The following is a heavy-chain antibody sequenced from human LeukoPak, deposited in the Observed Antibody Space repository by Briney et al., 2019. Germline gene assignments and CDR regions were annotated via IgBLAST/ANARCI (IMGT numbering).Heavy chain of an antibody. J-gene: IGHJ4*02. CDR3: ARDLKVVPRTSLGY. CDR1: GYTFTGYY. V-gene: IGHV1-2*02. CDR2: INPNSGGT. Sequence: GASVKVSCKASGYTFTGYYMHWVRQAPGQGLEWMGWINPNSGGTNCAQKFQGRVTMTRDTSISTAYMELSRLRSDDTAVYYCARDLKVVPRTSLGYWGQGTLVTVSS. D-gene: IGHD2-2*01.